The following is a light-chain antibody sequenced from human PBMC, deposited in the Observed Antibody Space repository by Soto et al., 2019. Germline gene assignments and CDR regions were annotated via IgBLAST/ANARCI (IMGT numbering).Light chain of an antibody. CDR1: QSISSN. CDR2: AAS. V-gene: IGKV1-39*01. Sequence: DIQMTQSPSSLSASVGDRVTITCRASQSISSNLKWYQQKPGKAPKLLIYAASSLQSGVPSRFSGGGSGTDFTLTISSLQPEDFATYSCQQSYSTPLTFGGGTKVDIK. CDR3: QQSYSTPLT. J-gene: IGKJ4*01.